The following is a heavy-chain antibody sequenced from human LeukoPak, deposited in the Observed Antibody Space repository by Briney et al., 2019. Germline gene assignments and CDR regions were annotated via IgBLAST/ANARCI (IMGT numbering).Heavy chain of an antibody. D-gene: IGHD3-16*02. Sequence: ASVKVSCKASGYTFTSYGISWVRQAPGQGLEWMGWISAYNGNTNYAQKLQGRVTMTTDTSTSTAYMELRSLRSDDTAVYYCARGAYYDSVWGSYRGLEYWGQGTLVTVSS. CDR1: GYTFTSYG. CDR3: ARGAYYDSVWGSYRGLEY. V-gene: IGHV1-18*01. CDR2: ISAYNGNT. J-gene: IGHJ4*02.